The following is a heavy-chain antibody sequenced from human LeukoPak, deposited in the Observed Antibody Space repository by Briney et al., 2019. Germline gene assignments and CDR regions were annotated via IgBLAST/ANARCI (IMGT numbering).Heavy chain of an antibody. V-gene: IGHV1-69*04. CDR2: IIPILGIA. Sequence: GASVKVSCKASGGTFSSYAISWVRQAPGQGLEWMGRIIPILGIANYAQKFQGRVTITADKSTSTAYMELSSLRSDDTAVYYCARNYLRFLEWPAFDYWGQGTLVTVSS. CDR1: GGTFSSYA. D-gene: IGHD3-3*01. J-gene: IGHJ4*02. CDR3: ARNYLRFLEWPAFDY.